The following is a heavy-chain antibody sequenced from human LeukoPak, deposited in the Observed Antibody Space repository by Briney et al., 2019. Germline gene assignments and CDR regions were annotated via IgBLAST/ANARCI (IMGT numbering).Heavy chain of an antibody. V-gene: IGHV3-20*04. Sequence: GGSLRLSCASSGFTFDDFGMSWVRQVPGKGLDWVSGIDWSGGTTGYADSVKGRFPISSDNAKNSLSLQMNSLRAEDTALYYCARDSSGWYQFDYWGQGTLVTVSS. CDR1: GFTFDDFG. CDR2: IDWSGGTT. CDR3: ARDSSGWYQFDY. D-gene: IGHD6-19*01. J-gene: IGHJ4*02.